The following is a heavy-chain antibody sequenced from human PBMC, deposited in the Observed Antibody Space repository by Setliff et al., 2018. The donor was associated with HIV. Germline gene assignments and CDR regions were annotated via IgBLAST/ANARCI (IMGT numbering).Heavy chain of an antibody. CDR2: IVPILNTG. D-gene: IGHD3-22*01. CDR3: VRIPNHSSGFDY. Sequence: SVKVSCKASGGTFRSHEISWVRQAPGQGLEWMGGIVPILNTGNYAPKFQGRVTITADESTTTAYMELSSLRSEDTAVYYCVRIPNHSSGFDYWGQGTPVTVSS. V-gene: IGHV1-69*13. J-gene: IGHJ4*02. CDR1: GGTFRSHE.